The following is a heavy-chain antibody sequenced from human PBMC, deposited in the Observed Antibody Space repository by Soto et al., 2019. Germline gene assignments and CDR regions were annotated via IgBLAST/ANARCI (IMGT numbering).Heavy chain of an antibody. Sequence: PSETLSLTCSVSGGSVTSGIYYWTWIRQPPGKGLEWIGHIFYTGSTTYSPSLKSRVTISVETSKNQLSLKLESATTADTALYYCARGKGYCANGVCYSWFDPWGQGTLVTVSS. J-gene: IGHJ5*02. D-gene: IGHD2-8*01. CDR2: IFYTGST. V-gene: IGHV4-61*01. CDR3: ARGKGYCANGVCYSWFDP. CDR1: GGSVTSGIYY.